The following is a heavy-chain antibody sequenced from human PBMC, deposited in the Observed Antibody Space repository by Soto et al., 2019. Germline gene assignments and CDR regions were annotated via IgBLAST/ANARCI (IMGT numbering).Heavy chain of an antibody. D-gene: IGHD6-13*01. CDR1: GFTFSSYS. CDR2: ISSSSSYI. Sequence: EVQLVESGGGLVKPGGSLRLSCAGSGFTFSSYSMNWVRQAPGKGLEWVSSISSSSSYIYYADSVKGRFTISRDNAKNSLYLQMNSLRAEDTAVYYCARAENTGGIAAAGTLEGGDYWGQGTLVTVSS. CDR3: ARAENTGGIAAAGTLEGGDY. J-gene: IGHJ4*02. V-gene: IGHV3-21*01.